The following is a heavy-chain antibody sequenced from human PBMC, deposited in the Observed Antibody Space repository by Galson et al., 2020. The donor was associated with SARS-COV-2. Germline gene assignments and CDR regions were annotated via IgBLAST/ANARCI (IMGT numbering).Heavy chain of an antibody. CDR2: IKQDGNDK. CDR1: GFTFSSYW. J-gene: IGHJ4*02. D-gene: IGHD1-20*01. Sequence: GGSLRLSCAASGFTFSSYWMTWVRQAPGKGLEWVANIKQDGNDKYYVDSVKGRFTISRDNAKGSLYLQMNSLRAEDTAVYYCARHPNWRWDYWGQGTLVTFSS. V-gene: IGHV3-7*01. CDR3: ARHPNWRWDY.